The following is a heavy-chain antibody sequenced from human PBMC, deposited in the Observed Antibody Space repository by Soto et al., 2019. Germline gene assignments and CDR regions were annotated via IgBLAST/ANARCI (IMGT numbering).Heavy chain of an antibody. D-gene: IGHD2-15*01. Sequence: GGSLRLSCAASGFTFSSYGTHRVRQAPGKGLEWVAVMWYDGSNKYYADSVKGRFTISRDNSKNTLYLQMNSLRAEDTAVYYCAKDLGYCSGGSCYSGVYFNYWGQGTLVTVSS. CDR1: GFTFSSYG. CDR2: MWYDGSNK. V-gene: IGHV3-33*06. J-gene: IGHJ4*02. CDR3: AKDLGYCSGGSCYSGVYFNY.